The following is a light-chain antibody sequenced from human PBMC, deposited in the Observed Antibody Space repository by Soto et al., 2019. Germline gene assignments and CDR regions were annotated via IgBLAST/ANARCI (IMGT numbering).Light chain of an antibody. V-gene: IGLV1-40*01. CDR3: QSYDNSLSGSWV. J-gene: IGLJ3*02. CDR2: GNS. CDR1: SSNIGAGFD. Sequence: QSVLTQPPSVAGAPGQRVTLSCTGSSSNIGAGFDVHWYHQIAGTAPKLLIYGNSNRPSGVPDRFSGSKSGTSAALAINGLQTEDEAYYYCQSYDNSLSGSWVFGGGTKLTVL.